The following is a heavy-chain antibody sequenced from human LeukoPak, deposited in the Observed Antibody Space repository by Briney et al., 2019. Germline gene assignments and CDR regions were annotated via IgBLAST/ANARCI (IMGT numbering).Heavy chain of an antibody. CDR1: GFTFSSYG. Sequence: PGRSLRLSCAASGFTFSSYGTHWVRQAPGKGLEWVAVISYDGSNKYYADSVRGRFTISRDNSKNTLYLQMNSLRAEDTAVYYCAKKGGNIDYWGQGTLVTVSS. D-gene: IGHD1-26*01. CDR2: ISYDGSNK. V-gene: IGHV3-30*18. J-gene: IGHJ4*02. CDR3: AKKGGNIDY.